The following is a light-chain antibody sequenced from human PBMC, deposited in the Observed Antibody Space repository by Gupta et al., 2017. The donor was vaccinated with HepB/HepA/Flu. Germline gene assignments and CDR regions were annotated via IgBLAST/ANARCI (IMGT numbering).Light chain of an antibody. CDR2: DAS. J-gene: IGKJ4*01. CDR1: QDISNY. V-gene: IGKV1-33*01. Sequence: DIQMTQSPSSLSASVGDRVTITGQASQDISNYLNWYQQKPGKDPKLLIYDASNLETGVPSRFSRSASGTDFTLTISSLQPEDIATYYCQQYANLRLTLPGGAKAGMK. CDR3: QQYANLRLT.